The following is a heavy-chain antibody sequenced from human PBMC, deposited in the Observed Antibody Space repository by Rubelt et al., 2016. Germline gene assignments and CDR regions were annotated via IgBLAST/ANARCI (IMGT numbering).Heavy chain of an antibody. CDR1: GGSFSGYY. CDR3: ARDSDSSDGY. V-gene: IGHV4-34*01. J-gene: IGHJ4*02. Sequence: QVQLQQWGAGLLKPSETLSLTCAVYGGSFSGYYWGWIRQPPGKGLEWIGEIYHSGSTNYNPSLKSRVTISVDKSKNQFSLKLSSVTAADTAVYYCARDSDSSDGYWGQGTLVTVSS. CDR2: IYHSGST. D-gene: IGHD3-22*01.